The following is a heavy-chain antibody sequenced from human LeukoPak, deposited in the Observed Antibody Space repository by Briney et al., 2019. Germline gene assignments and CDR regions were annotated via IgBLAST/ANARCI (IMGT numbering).Heavy chain of an antibody. CDR3: ARHVRKRGIAAAGSPGWFDP. D-gene: IGHD6-13*01. Sequence: KSGGSLRLSCAASGLTFSSYAMSWVRQAPGKGLEWIGSIYYSGSTYFNPSLKSRVTISVDTSKNQFSLKLNSVTAADTAVYYCARHVRKRGIAAAGSPGWFDPWGQGTLVTVSS. CDR1: GLTFSSYA. J-gene: IGHJ5*02. CDR2: IYYSGST. V-gene: IGHV4-39*01.